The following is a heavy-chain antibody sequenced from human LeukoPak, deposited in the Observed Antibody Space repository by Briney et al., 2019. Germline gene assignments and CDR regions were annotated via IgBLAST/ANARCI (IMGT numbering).Heavy chain of an antibody. Sequence: SVKVSCKASGGTFSSYAISWVRQAPGQGLGWMGRIIPIFGTANYAQKFQGRVKITADKPTSTAYMVLSSLRSEDTAVYYCARGDIVATIPFDYWGQGTLVTVSS. D-gene: IGHD5-12*01. CDR2: IIPIFGTA. J-gene: IGHJ4*02. V-gene: IGHV1-69*06. CDR1: GGTFSSYA. CDR3: ARGDIVATIPFDY.